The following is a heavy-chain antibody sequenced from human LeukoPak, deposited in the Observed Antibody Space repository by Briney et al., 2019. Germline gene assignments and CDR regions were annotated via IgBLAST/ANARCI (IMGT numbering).Heavy chain of an antibody. CDR1: GGSISSGGYY. CDR3: VRVVIGRSVYFDY. V-gene: IGHV4-31*03. D-gene: IGHD3-22*01. J-gene: IGHJ4*02. CDR2: IYYSGST. Sequence: PSETLSLTCTVSGGSISSGGYYWSWIRQHPGKGLEWIGYIYYSGSTYYNPSLKSRVTISVDTSKNQFSLKLSSVTAADTAVYYCVRVVIGRSVYFDYWGQGTLVTVSS.